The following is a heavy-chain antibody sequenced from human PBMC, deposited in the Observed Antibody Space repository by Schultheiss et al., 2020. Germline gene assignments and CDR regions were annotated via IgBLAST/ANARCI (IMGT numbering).Heavy chain of an antibody. D-gene: IGHD2-2*02. CDR1: GGSISSYY. CDR3: AKDHPRYCSSTSCYNLNLGDAFDI. V-gene: IGHV4-59*01. Sequence: SETLSLTCAVYGGSISSYYWSWIRQPPGKGLEWIGYIYYSGSTNYNPSLKSRVTISVDTSKNQFSLKLSSVTAEDTAVYYCAKDHPRYCSSTSCYNLNLGDAFDIWGQGTMVTVSS. CDR2: IYYSGST. J-gene: IGHJ3*02.